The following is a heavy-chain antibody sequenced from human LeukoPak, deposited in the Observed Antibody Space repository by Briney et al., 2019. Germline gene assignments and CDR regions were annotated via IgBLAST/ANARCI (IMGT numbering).Heavy chain of an antibody. CDR3: TRDPSVDYDLLSHWFDP. J-gene: IGHJ5*02. V-gene: IGHV1-69*13. CDR2: IISFFGAA. Sequence: ASVKVSCKASGGTFNSSGISWVRQAPGQGLEWMGGIISFFGAAHYIQKFQGRLTITADESTSTAYMELSSLTSEDTAVYYCTRDPSVDYDLLSHWFDPRGQGTLVTVSS. CDR1: GGTFNSSG. D-gene: IGHD3-9*01.